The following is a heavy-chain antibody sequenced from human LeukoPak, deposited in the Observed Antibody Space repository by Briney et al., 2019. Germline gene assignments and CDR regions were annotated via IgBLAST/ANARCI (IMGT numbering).Heavy chain of an antibody. CDR3: ARGLTGDRYFDY. V-gene: IGHV1-2*02. Sequence: ASVKVSCKASGYTFTGYYMHWVRQAPGQGLEWMGWINPNSGGTNYAQKFQGRVTMTRDTSISTAYMELRSLRSDDTAVYYCARGLTGDRYFDYWGQGTLVTVSS. D-gene: IGHD7-27*01. J-gene: IGHJ4*02. CDR1: GYTFTGYY. CDR2: INPNSGGT.